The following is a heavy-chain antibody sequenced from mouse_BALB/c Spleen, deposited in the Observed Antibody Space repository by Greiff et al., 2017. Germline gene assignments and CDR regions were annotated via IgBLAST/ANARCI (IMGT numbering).Heavy chain of an antibody. CDR3: AWGYFDY. V-gene: IGHV3-2*02. J-gene: IGHJ2*01. CDR2: ISYSGST. CDR1: GYSITSDYA. Sequence: EVKLVESGPGLVKPSQSLSLTCTVTGYSITSDYAWNWIRQFPGNKLEWMGYISYSGSTSYNPSLKSRISITRDTSKNQFFLQLNSVTTEDTATYYCAWGYFDYWGQGTTLTVSS.